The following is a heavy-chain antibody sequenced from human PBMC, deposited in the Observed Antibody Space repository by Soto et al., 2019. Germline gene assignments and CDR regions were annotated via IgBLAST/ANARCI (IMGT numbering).Heavy chain of an antibody. D-gene: IGHD6-19*01. CDR3: ARAVIAVPAIWYYFDF. CDR1: GDSVSSSSAT. Sequence: SQTHSLTCAISGDSVSSSSATWNWIRQSPSRGLEWLGRTYYRSKWYNDYAVSVKTRITFNSDTSKNHFSLQLNSVTPEDTAVYYCARAVIAVPAIWYYFDFWGQGTLVTVFS. CDR2: TYYRSKWYN. V-gene: IGHV6-1*01. J-gene: IGHJ4*02.